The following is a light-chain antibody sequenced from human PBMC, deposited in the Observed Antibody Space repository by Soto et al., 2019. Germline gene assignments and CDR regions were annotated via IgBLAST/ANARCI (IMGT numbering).Light chain of an antibody. CDR2: GAS. V-gene: IGKV3-20*01. J-gene: IGKJ3*01. CDR1: QSVSSSY. CDR3: QQYGSSRGFT. Sequence: EIVVTQSPGTVALSPGERATLSCRASQSVSSSYLAWYQQKPGQAPRLLIYGASSRATGIPDRFSGSGSGTDFTLTISRLEPEDFAVYYCQQYGSSRGFTFGPGTKVDIK.